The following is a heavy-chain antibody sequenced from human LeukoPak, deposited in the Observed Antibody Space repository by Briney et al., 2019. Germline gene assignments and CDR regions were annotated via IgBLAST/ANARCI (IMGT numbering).Heavy chain of an antibody. Sequence: SETLSLTCAVYGGSFSGYYWSWVRQPPGKGLEWIGEIYHSGSTNYNPSLKSRVTISVDKSKNQFSLKLSSVTAADTAVYYCARGRSYYYDGSGYYWGQGTLVTVSS. V-gene: IGHV4-34*01. J-gene: IGHJ4*02. D-gene: IGHD3-22*01. CDR1: GGSFSGYY. CDR3: ARGRSYYYDGSGYY. CDR2: IYHSGST.